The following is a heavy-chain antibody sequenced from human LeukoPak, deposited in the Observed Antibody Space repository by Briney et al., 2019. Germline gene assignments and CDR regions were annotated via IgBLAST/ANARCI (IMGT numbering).Heavy chain of an antibody. D-gene: IGHD4-17*01. CDR2: IYYSGST. CDR3: ARMGNPATVTTDY. Sequence: SETLSLTCTVSGGSMRSYYWSWTRQPPGKGLEWIGYIYYSGSTNYNPSLKSRVTISVDTSKNQFSLKLSSVTAADTAVYYCARMGNPATVTTDYWGQGTLVTVSS. J-gene: IGHJ4*02. V-gene: IGHV4-59*08. CDR1: GGSMRSYY.